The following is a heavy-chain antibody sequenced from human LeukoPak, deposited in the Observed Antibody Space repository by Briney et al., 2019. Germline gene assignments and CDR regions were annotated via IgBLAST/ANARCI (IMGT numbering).Heavy chain of an antibody. CDR2: ISAYNGNT. V-gene: IGHV1-18*04. Sequence: ASVKVSCKASGYSFTVYYFHWVRQAPGQGLEWMGWISAYNGNTNYAQKLQGRVTMTTDTSTSTAYMELRSLRSDDTAVYYCARARPPYGMDVWGQGTTVTVSS. CDR3: ARARPPYGMDV. J-gene: IGHJ6*02. CDR1: GYSFTVYY.